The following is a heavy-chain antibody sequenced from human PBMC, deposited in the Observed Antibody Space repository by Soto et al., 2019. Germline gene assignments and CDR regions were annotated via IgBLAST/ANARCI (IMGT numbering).Heavy chain of an antibody. V-gene: IGHV3-23*01. Sequence: EVQLLDSGGGLVQPGGSLRLSCTVSGFTFGSHAMSWVRQAPGKGLECVSGISGSGGTTFYADSVKGRFTISRDNAKNSMYLQMDSLRGEDTAVYYCVRGGSNYASWGQGTLVTVSS. J-gene: IGHJ5*02. CDR3: VRGGSNYAS. D-gene: IGHD4-4*01. CDR1: GFTFGSHA. CDR2: ISGSGGTT.